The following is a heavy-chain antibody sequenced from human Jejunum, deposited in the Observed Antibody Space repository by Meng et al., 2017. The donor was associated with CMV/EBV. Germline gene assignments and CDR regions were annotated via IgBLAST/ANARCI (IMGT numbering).Heavy chain of an antibody. CDR1: GGSFSGYY. CDR3: ARDRKHYGERGWFDT. CDR2: IYYSGST. V-gene: IGHV4-34*01. D-gene: IGHD4-17*01. J-gene: IGHJ5*02. Sequence: QVQLQQWGAGLLKHSETLSLTRGVYGGSFSGYYWSWIRQPPGKGLEWIGYIYYSGSTYSNASLKSRVTISIDRSKNQFSLKLSSVTAADTAVYYCARDRKHYGERGWFDTWGQGTLVTVAS.